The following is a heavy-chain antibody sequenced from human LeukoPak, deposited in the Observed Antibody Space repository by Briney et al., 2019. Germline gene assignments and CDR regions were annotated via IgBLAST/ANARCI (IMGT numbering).Heavy chain of an antibody. CDR1: GFTFSSYA. CDR3: AKDPLPPGVAPSYFDY. D-gene: IGHD2-15*01. V-gene: IGHV3-23*01. J-gene: IGHJ4*02. CDR2: ISGSGGST. Sequence: GGSLRLSCAASGFTFSSYAMSWVRQAPGKGLEWVSAISGSGGSTYYADSVKGRFTISRDNSKNTLYLQMNSLGAEDTAVYYCAKDPLPPGVAPSYFDYWGQGTLVTVSS.